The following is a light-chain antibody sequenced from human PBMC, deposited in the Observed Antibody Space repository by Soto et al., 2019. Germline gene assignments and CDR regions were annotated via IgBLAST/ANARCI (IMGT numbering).Light chain of an antibody. CDR2: GVN. Sequence: QSALTQPASVSGSPGQSITISCIGTSSDIGTYNRVSWYQQPPGTAPKLIICGVNNRPSGVPDRFSGSKSGNTASLIISGLQAEDEADYYCNSFTTSNTYVFGTGTKVTV. J-gene: IGLJ1*01. CDR1: SSDIGTYNR. CDR3: NSFTTSNTYV. V-gene: IGLV2-18*02.